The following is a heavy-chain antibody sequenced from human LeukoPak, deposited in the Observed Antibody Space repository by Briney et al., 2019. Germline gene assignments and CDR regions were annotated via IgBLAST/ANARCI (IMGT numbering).Heavy chain of an antibody. V-gene: IGHV4-59*01. CDR1: GGSISGYY. D-gene: IGHD3-22*01. J-gene: IGHJ4*02. CDR2: IYYSRST. Sequence: SGTLSLTCTVSGGSISGYYWSWIRQPPRKGLEWIGYIYYSRSTNYKPSLKSRVTISVDTSKHQFSLKLSSVTAADTAVYYCARSRHDDLKYYDSSGDFDYWGQGTLVTVSS. CDR3: ARSRHDDLKYYDSSGDFDY.